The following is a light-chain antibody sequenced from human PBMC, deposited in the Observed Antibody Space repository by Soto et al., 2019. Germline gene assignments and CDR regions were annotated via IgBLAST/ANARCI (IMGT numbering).Light chain of an antibody. J-gene: IGLJ1*01. CDR1: TSDIGRFNY. Sequence: QSVLTQPASVSGSPGQAITISCTGTTSDIGRFNYVSWYQHHPGKAPKLMIYDVSNRPSGLSNRFSGSKSGNTASLIISGLQTEDEADYYCSSYTSSSTIVFGTGTKVTVL. CDR3: SSYTSSSTIV. CDR2: DVS. V-gene: IGLV2-14*03.